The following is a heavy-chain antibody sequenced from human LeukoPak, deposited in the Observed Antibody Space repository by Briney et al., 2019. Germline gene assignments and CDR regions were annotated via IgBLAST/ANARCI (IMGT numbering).Heavy chain of an antibody. V-gene: IGHV4-30-2*01. CDR3: ARAELHYGMDV. Sequence: ASETLSLTCAVSGGSISSGGYSWSWIRQPPGKGLEWIGYIYHSGSTYYNPSLKSRVTISVDRSKNQFSLKLSSVAAADTAVYYCARAELHYGMDVWGQGTTVTVSS. J-gene: IGHJ6*02. CDR2: IYHSGST. D-gene: IGHD2-15*01. CDR1: GGSISSGGYS.